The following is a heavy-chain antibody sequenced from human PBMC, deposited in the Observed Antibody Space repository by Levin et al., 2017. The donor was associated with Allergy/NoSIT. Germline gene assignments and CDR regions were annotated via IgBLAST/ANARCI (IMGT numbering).Heavy chain of an antibody. Sequence: GESLKISCKASGYTFTGYYMHWVRQAPGQGLEWMGWINPNSGGTNYAQKFQGRVTMTRDTSISTAYMELSRLRSDDTAVYYCARARRSWHIVVVTAKDWFDPWGQGTLVTVSS. V-gene: IGHV1-2*02. CDR1: GYTFTGYY. CDR2: INPNSGGT. CDR3: ARARRSWHIVVVTAKDWFDP. J-gene: IGHJ5*02. D-gene: IGHD2-21*02.